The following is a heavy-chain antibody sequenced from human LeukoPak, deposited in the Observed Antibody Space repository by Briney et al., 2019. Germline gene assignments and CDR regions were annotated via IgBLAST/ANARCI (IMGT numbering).Heavy chain of an antibody. V-gene: IGHV1-18*01. CDR2: ISAYNGNT. CDR1: GYTFTSYG. Sequence: ASVKVSCKASGYTFTSYGISWVRQAPGQGLEWMGWISAYNGNTNYAQQLQGRVTMTTDTSTSTAYMELRSLRSDDTAVYYCARSSSGYYAPLFAYYYYYYMDVWGKGTTVTVSS. D-gene: IGHD3-22*01. J-gene: IGHJ6*03. CDR3: ARSSSGYYAPLFAYYYYYYMDV.